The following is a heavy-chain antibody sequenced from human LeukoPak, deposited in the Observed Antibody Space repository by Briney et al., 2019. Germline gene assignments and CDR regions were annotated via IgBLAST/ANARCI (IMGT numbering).Heavy chain of an antibody. CDR1: GFTFSSYA. Sequence: GRSLRLSCAASGFTFSSYAMHWVRQAPGKGLEWVAVISYDGSNKYYADSVKGRFTISRDNSKNTLYLQMNSLRAEDTAVYYCARDYYDILTGYDNWFDPWGQGTLVTVSS. CDR2: ISYDGSNK. J-gene: IGHJ5*02. V-gene: IGHV3-30*04. D-gene: IGHD3-9*01. CDR3: ARDYYDILTGYDNWFDP.